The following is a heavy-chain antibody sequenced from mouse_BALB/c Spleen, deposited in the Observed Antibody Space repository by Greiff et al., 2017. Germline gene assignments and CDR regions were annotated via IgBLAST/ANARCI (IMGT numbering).Heavy chain of an antibody. CDR3: ARDGYFAY. V-gene: IGHV7-3*02. CDR1: GFTFTDYY. Sequence: EVKVEESGGGLVQPGGSLRLSCATSGFTFTDYYMSWVRQPPGKALEWLGFIRNKANGYTTEYSASVKGRFTISRDNSQSILYLQMNTLRAEDSATYYCARDGYFAYWGQGTLVTVSA. D-gene: IGHD2-3*01. CDR2: IRNKANGYTT. J-gene: IGHJ3*01.